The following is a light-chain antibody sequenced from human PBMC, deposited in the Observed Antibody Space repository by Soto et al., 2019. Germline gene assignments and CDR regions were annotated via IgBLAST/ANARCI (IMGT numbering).Light chain of an antibody. CDR1: SSDIGGYNY. CDR2: EVS. V-gene: IGLV2-14*01. Sequence: QSALTQPASVSGSPGQSITISCTGTSSDIGGYNYLSWYQQYPGKAPKLIIYEVSNRPSGVSNRFSGSKSGNTASLTISGLQAEDEADYYCNSYTSSSTLVFGGGTKLTVL. CDR3: NSYTSSSTLV. J-gene: IGLJ3*02.